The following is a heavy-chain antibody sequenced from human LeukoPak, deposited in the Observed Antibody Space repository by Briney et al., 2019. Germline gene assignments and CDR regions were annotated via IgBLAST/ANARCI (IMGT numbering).Heavy chain of an antibody. CDR2: ISSSSSTI. J-gene: IGHJ3*02. CDR3: ARTYQLLYDDAFDI. V-gene: IGHV3-48*01. CDR1: GFPFSRYS. Sequence: GGSLRLSCAASGFPFSRYSMNWVRQAPGKGLECVSYISSSSSTIFYADPVKRRFTISREHAKNPLYLQMNSLRAEDTAMYYCARTYQLLYDDAFDIWGQGTMVTVSS. D-gene: IGHD2-2*02.